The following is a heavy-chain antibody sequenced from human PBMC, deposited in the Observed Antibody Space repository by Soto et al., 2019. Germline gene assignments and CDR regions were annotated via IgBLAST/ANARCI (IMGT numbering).Heavy chain of an antibody. J-gene: IGHJ6*02. Sequence: GESLKISCKGSGYSFSNYWIGWVRQMPGKGLEWMGVVYPDDSDTRYSPSFQGHVTISADKSISTAYLQWSSLKASDTAMYYCASSPRGYCSSTSCRELGNYYGMDVWGQGTTVTVSS. CDR1: GYSFSNYW. CDR2: VYPDDSDT. D-gene: IGHD2-2*01. CDR3: ASSPRGYCSSTSCRELGNYYGMDV. V-gene: IGHV5-51*01.